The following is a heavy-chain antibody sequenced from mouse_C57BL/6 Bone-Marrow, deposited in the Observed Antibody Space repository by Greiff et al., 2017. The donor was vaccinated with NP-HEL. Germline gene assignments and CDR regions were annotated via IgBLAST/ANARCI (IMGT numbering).Heavy chain of an antibody. J-gene: IGHJ2*01. Sequence: VHVKQSGAELVRPGASVKLSCTASGFTFNDDYMHWVKQRPEQGLEWIGWIDPENGDTEYASKFQGKATITADTSSNTAYLQLSSLTSEDAAVYYCTTTPYFDYWGQGTTPTVTA. CDR1: GFTFNDDY. CDR2: IDPENGDT. V-gene: IGHV14-4*01. CDR3: TTTPYFDY.